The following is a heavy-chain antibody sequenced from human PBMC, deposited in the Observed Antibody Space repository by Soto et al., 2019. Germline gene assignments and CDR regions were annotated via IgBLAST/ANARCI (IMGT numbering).Heavy chain of an antibody. CDR1: GGTFSSYT. CDR3: ARGNFDRASSGYDYDYYYYMDV. Sequence: QVPLVQSGAEVKKPGSSVKVSCKASGGTFSSYTISWVRQAPGQGLEWMGRIIPILGIANYAQKFQGRVTITADKSTSTAYMELSSLRSEDTAVYYCARGNFDRASSGYDYDYYYYMDVWGKGTTVTVSS. V-gene: IGHV1-69*02. CDR2: IIPILGIA. J-gene: IGHJ6*03. D-gene: IGHD5-12*01.